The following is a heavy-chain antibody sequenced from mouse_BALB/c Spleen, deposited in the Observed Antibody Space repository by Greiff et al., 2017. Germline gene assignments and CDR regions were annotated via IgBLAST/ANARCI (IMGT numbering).Heavy chain of an antibody. Sequence: LQQPGSELVRPGASVKLSCKASGYTFTSYWMHWVKQRHGQGLEWIGNIYPGSGSTNYDEKFKSKGTLTVDTSSSTAYMHLSSLTSEDSAVYYCTRSGMITTYAMDYWGQGTSVTVSA. J-gene: IGHJ4*01. CDR1: GYTFTSYW. CDR3: TRSGMITTYAMDY. CDR2: IYPGSGST. D-gene: IGHD2-4*01. V-gene: IGHV1S22*01.